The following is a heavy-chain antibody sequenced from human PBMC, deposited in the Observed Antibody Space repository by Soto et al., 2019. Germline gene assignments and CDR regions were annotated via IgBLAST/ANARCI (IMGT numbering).Heavy chain of an antibody. J-gene: IGHJ5*01. Sequence: QVQLVQSGAEVKRPGASVKVSCTASGYTFTKHGITWVRPAPGQGLEWVGWISGNNGDTNYAQKFQGRVIITADTATRTAYMELRSLRSDDAAVYYCARDPRRMSNAFFAWFDSLGQGTRVTVSS. CDR3: ARDPRRMSNAFFAWFDS. D-gene: IGHD4-4*01. CDR1: GYTFTKHG. V-gene: IGHV1-18*01. CDR2: ISGNNGDT.